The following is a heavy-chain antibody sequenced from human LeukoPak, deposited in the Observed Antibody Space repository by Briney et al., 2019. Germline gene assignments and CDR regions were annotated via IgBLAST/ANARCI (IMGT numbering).Heavy chain of an antibody. CDR3: AREGITMVRGTDY. Sequence: ASVKVSCKASGYTFTSYDINWVRQATGQGLEWMGWMNPNSGNTGYAQKFQGRVTMTRDTSISTAYMELSRLRSDDTAVYYCAREGITMVRGTDYWGQGTLVTVSS. J-gene: IGHJ4*02. CDR2: MNPNSGNT. V-gene: IGHV1-8*01. D-gene: IGHD3-10*01. CDR1: GYTFTSYD.